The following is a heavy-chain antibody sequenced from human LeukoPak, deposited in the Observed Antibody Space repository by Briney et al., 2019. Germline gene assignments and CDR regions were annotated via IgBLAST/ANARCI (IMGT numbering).Heavy chain of an antibody. Sequence: ASVKVSCKASGGTFSNYAINWVRQAPGQGLEWMGGIIPIFGTANYAQKFQGRVTITADKSTSTVYMELNSLKSEDTAVYYCARDSSGSDVYYGMDVWGQGTTVTVSS. CDR3: ARDSSGSDVYYGMDV. D-gene: IGHD6-6*01. J-gene: IGHJ6*02. V-gene: IGHV1-69*06. CDR1: GGTFSNYA. CDR2: IIPIFGTA.